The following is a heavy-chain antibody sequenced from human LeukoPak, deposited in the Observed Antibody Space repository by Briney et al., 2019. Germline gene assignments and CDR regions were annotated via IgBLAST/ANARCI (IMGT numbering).Heavy chain of an antibody. Sequence: GGSLRLSCAASGFTFSSYEMNWVRQAPGKGLEWVSYISSSGSTIYYADPVKGRFTISRDNAKNSLYLQMNSLRAEDTAVYYCARITVVKGGLDYWGQGTLVTVSS. CDR3: ARITVVKGGLDY. D-gene: IGHD4-23*01. CDR1: GFTFSSYE. CDR2: ISSSGSTI. J-gene: IGHJ4*02. V-gene: IGHV3-48*03.